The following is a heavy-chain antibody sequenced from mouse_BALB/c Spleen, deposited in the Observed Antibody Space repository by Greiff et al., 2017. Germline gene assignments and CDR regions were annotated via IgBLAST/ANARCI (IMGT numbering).Heavy chain of an antibody. J-gene: IGHJ4*01. CDR2: ISSGSSTI. CDR1: GFTFSSFG. CDR3: ARSDGYYAYYYAMDY. V-gene: IGHV5-17*02. D-gene: IGHD2-3*01. Sequence: DVKLVESGGGLVQPGGSRKLSCAASGFTFSSFGMHWVRQAPEKGLEWVAYISSGSSTIYYADTVKGRFTISRDNPKNTLFLQMTSLRSEDTAMYYCARSDGYYAYYYAMDYWGQGTSVTVSS.